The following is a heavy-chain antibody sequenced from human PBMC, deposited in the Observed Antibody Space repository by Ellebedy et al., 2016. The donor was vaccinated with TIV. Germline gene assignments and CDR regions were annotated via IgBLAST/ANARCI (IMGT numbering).Heavy chain of an antibody. D-gene: IGHD3-10*01. CDR1: GVSVNSANYY. CDR3: SGAYGRATPKY. J-gene: IGHJ4*02. V-gene: IGHV4-61*01. CDR2: FYSSGST. Sequence: MPSETLSLTCTVSGVSVNSANYYWTWIRQPPGKGLEWIGYFYSSGSTDYKPSLKSSVAISVDTSKNQFSLKLSSVTAADTAVYFCSGAYGRATPKYWGQGTLVTVSS.